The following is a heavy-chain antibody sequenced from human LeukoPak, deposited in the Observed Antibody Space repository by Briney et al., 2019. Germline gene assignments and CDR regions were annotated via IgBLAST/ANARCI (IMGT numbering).Heavy chain of an antibody. D-gene: IGHD2-2*02. CDR3: AKPTYCTNTACYNAFDI. V-gene: IGHV1-69*13. CDR1: GGTFSSYA. Sequence: SVKVSCKASGGTFSSYAISRVRQAPGQGLEWMGGIIPIFGTANYAQKFQGRVTITADESTSTAYMELSSLRSEDTAVYYCAKPTYCTNTACYNAFDIWGQGTMVTVSS. J-gene: IGHJ3*02. CDR2: IIPIFGTA.